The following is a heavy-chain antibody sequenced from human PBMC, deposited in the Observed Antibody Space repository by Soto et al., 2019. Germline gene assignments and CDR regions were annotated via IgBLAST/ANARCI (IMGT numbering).Heavy chain of an antibody. J-gene: IGHJ5*02. CDR2: ITTSSAYI. V-gene: IGHV3-21*06. CDR1: GFTFNTYD. Sequence: EVQLVESGGGLVKPGGSLRLSCAASGFTFNTYDMNWVRQAPGKGLEWVSSITTSSAYIYYADSLKGRITITRDNAMNSLVLQMNSLRAEDTAVYYCVRSGTARLLRHSWFDTWGQGTLVTVSS. D-gene: IGHD2-21*01. CDR3: VRSGTARLLRHSWFDT.